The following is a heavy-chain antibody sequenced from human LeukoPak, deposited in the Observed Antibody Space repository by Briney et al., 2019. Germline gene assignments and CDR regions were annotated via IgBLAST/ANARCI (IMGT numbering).Heavy chain of an antibody. CDR3: ARGRPLKIVATFYYYGMDV. CDR1: GGSFSGYY. J-gene: IGHJ6*02. Sequence: SETLSLTCAVYGGSFSGYYWSWIRQPPGKGLEWIGEINHSGSTNYNPSLKSRVTISVDTSKNQFSLKLSSVTAADTAVYYCARGRPLKIVATFYYYGMDVWGQGTTVTVSS. D-gene: IGHD5-12*01. V-gene: IGHV4-34*01. CDR2: INHSGST.